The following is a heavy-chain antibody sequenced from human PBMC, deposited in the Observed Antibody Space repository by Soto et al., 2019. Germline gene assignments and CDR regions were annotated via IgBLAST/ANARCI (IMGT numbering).Heavy chain of an antibody. J-gene: IGHJ4*02. CDR1: GWSFSGYY. CDR3: ASYEITAAGIVDY. Sequence: SETLSLTCAVYGWSFSGYYWSWIRQPPGKGLEWIGEINHSGSTNYNPSLKSRVTISVDTSKNQFSLKLSSVTAADTAVYYCASYEITAAGIVDYWGQGTLVTVSS. D-gene: IGHD6-13*01. CDR2: INHSGST. V-gene: IGHV4-34*01.